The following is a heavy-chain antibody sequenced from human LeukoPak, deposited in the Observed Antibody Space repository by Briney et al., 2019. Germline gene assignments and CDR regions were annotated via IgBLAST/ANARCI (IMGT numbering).Heavy chain of an antibody. CDR2: IYYSGST. D-gene: IGHD3-3*01. CDR3: ARVDYHFWSGYSSFDY. J-gene: IGHJ4*02. Sequence: SETLSLTCTVSGGSISSYYWSWIRQPPGKGLEWIGYIYYSGSTNYNPSLKSRVTISVDTSKNQFSLKLSSVTAADTAVYYCARVDYHFWSGYSSFDYWGQGTLVTVSS. CDR1: GGSISSYY. V-gene: IGHV4-59*01.